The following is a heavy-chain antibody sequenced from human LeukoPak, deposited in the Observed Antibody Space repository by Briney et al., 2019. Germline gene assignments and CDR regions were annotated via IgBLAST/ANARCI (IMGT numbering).Heavy chain of an antibody. CDR3: ARVASGSNFAVDY. Sequence: GGSLRLSCAASGFTFSSYSMNWVRQAPGKGLEWVSYISGSSSTIHYADSVKGRFTISRENSKNTLYLQMSSLRAEDTAVYYCARVASGSNFAVDYWGQGTLVTVSS. CDR2: ISGSSSTI. J-gene: IGHJ4*02. CDR1: GFTFSSYS. V-gene: IGHV3-48*01. D-gene: IGHD1-26*01.